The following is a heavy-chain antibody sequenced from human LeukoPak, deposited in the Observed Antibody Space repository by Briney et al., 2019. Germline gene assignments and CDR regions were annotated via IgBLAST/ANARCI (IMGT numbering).Heavy chain of an antibody. V-gene: IGHV4-34*01. CDR1: GGSFSGYY. CDR2: INHSGST. Sequence: SETLSLTCAAYGGSFSGYYWSWVRQPPGKGLEWIGEINHSGSTNYNPSLKSRVTISVDTSKNQFSLKLSSVTAADTAVYYCARGRRIVGARLDYWGQGTLVTVSS. D-gene: IGHD1-26*01. CDR3: ARGRRIVGARLDY. J-gene: IGHJ4*01.